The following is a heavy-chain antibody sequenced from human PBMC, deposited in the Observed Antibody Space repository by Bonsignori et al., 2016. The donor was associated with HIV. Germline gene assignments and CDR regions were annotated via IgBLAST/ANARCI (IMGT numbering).Heavy chain of an antibody. V-gene: IGHV1-58*01. CDR3: AAWDYDFWSGYYAAV. J-gene: IGHJ6*04. Sequence: WVRQAPGQRLEWIGWIVVGSGNTNYAQKFQERVTITRDMSTSTAYMELSSLRSEDTAVYYCAAWDYDFWSGYYAAVWGKGTTVTVSS. D-gene: IGHD3-3*01. CDR2: IVVGSGNT.